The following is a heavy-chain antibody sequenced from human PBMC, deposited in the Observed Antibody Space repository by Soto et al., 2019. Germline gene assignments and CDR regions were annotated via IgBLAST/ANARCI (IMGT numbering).Heavy chain of an antibody. Sequence: GGSLRLSCAASGFAFNDYAISWVRKAPGTGLEWVSGISASGGITYYADSVKGRLSVSRDNSNNTLYLHMNSLRAEDTAVYYCARGFWGWRITIFGVGYGMDVLGQGTTVTVSS. J-gene: IGHJ6*02. CDR3: ARGFWGWRITIFGVGYGMDV. D-gene: IGHD3-3*01. CDR2: ISASGGIT. V-gene: IGHV3-23*01. CDR1: GFAFNDYA.